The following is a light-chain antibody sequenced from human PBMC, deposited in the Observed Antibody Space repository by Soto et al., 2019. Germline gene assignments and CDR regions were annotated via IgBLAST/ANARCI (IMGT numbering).Light chain of an antibody. CDR1: QAVYNY. V-gene: IGKV1-27*01. J-gene: IGKJ4*01. CDR2: AAS. CDR3: QKFSAVPT. Sequence: DIQMTQSPSSLSASVGDRVTITCRASQAVYNYLAWYQQKPGKVPTLLISAASTLQSGVPSRFSGSGSGTDFTLTISSLQPEDVATYYCQKFSAVPTFGGGTKVEI.